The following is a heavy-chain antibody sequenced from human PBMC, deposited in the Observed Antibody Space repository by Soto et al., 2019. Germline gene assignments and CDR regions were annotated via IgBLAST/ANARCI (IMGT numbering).Heavy chain of an antibody. Sequence: SSETLSLTCTVSGGSISSYYWSWIRQPPGKGLEWIGYIYYSGSTNYNPSLKSRVTISVDTSKNQFSLKLSSVTAADTAVYYCARHGDYDFWSGYYSWFDPWGQGTLVTVSS. D-gene: IGHD3-3*01. V-gene: IGHV4-59*08. J-gene: IGHJ5*02. CDR1: GGSISSYY. CDR2: IYYSGST. CDR3: ARHGDYDFWSGYYSWFDP.